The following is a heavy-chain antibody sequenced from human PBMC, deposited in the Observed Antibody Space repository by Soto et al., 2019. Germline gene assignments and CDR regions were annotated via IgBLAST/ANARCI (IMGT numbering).Heavy chain of an antibody. D-gene: IGHD4-17*01. CDR1: GGSISSSSYY. J-gene: IGHJ4*02. CDR3: ARRAPHGGFDY. CDR2: IYYSGST. Sequence: PSETLSLTCTVSGGSISSSSYYWGWIRQPPGKGLEWIGSIYYSGSTYYNPSLKSRVTISVDTSKNQFSLKLSSVTAADTVVYYCARRAPHGGFDYWGQGSLVTVSS. V-gene: IGHV4-39*01.